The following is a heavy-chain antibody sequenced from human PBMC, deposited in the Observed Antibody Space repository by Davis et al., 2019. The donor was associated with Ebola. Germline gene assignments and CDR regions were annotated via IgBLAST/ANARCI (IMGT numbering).Heavy chain of an antibody. D-gene: IGHD6-6*01. CDR3: AELHSSSSHI. CDR1: GFSFSCCA. CDR2: ISATGVDK. V-gene: IGHV3-23*01. J-gene: IGHJ4*02. Sequence: GVLKISCTASGFSFSCCAMSWVRQAPGGGLEWVAGISATGVDKKYADPVRGRFTISRDNSTNTLYLQMNSLRAEDTALYYCAELHSSSSHIWGQGTLVTVSS.